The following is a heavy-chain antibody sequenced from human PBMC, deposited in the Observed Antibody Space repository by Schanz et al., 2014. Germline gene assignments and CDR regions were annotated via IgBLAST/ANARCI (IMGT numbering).Heavy chain of an antibody. V-gene: IGHV3-23*04. Sequence: EVQVVESGGGLVQPGGSLRLSCASSGFSFTTYAMSWVRQAPGKGLEWLSVISASGGDTYYADSVKGRFTISRDNSKNTLYLQMNSLRAEDTAVYYCVRDSFFAFDYWGQGTLVTVSS. CDR1: GFSFTTYA. CDR3: VRDSFFAFDY. D-gene: IGHD3-3*01. CDR2: ISASGGDT. J-gene: IGHJ4*02.